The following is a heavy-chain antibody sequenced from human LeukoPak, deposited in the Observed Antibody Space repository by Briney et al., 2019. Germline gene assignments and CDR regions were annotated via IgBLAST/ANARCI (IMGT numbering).Heavy chain of an antibody. J-gene: IGHJ4*02. CDR2: INVGGTT. V-gene: IGHV3-66*01. Sequence: GGPLRFSGAASGFTVSSNYMSWVGQAPGKGLEWGSVINVGGTTGYAGSVEGRFTISRDNSKNTLYLQMNSLRGDDTAVYYCARDHTSSGWVDYLDYWGQGTLVTVSS. CDR3: ARDHTSSGWVDYLDY. D-gene: IGHD6-19*01. CDR1: GFTVSSNY.